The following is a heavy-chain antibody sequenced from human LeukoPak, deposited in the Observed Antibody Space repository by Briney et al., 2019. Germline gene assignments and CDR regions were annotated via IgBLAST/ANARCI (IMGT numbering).Heavy chain of an antibody. CDR2: ISYDGSNK. CDR3: ARVIRTVTTYYFDY. D-gene: IGHD4-17*01. V-gene: IGHV3-30*04. Sequence: PGRSLRLSCAASGFTFSSYAMHWVRQAPGKGLEWVAVISYDGSNKYYADSVKGRFTISRDNSKNTLYLQMNSLRAEDTAVYYCARVIRTVTTYYFDYWGQGTLVTVSS. J-gene: IGHJ4*02. CDR1: GFTFSSYA.